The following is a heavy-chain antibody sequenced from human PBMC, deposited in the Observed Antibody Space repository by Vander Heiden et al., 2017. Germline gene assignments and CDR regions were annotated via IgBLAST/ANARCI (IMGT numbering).Heavy chain of an antibody. D-gene: IGHD3-3*01. J-gene: IGHJ4*02. CDR2: MNPNSGNT. CDR1: GYTFTSYD. V-gene: IGHV1-8*01. Sequence: QVQLVQSGAEVKKPGASVKVSCKASGYTFTSYDINWVRQAHGKGLEWMGWMNPNSGNTGYAQKFQGRVTMTRNTSISTAYMELSSLRSEDTAVYYCARGRKTIFGVVIKNFDYWGQGTLVTVSS. CDR3: ARGRKTIFGVVIKNFDY.